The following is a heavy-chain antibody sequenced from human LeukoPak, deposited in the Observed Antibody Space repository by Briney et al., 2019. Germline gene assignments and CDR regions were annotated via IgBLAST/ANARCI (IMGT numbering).Heavy chain of an antibody. Sequence: GGSLRLSCAASGFTFDDYGMSWVRQAPGKGLEWVSGINWNGGSTGYADSVKGRFTISRDNAKNSLYLQMNSLRAEDTAVYYCARESWDKDIVLMVYAIHWFDPWGQGTLVTVSS. CDR3: ARESWDKDIVLMVYAIHWFDP. J-gene: IGHJ5*02. CDR2: INWNGGST. V-gene: IGHV3-20*04. CDR1: GFTFDDYG. D-gene: IGHD2-8*01.